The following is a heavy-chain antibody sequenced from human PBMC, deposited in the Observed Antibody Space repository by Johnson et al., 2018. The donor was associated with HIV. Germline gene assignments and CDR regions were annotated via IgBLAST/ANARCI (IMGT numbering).Heavy chain of an antibody. CDR3: ARAVTTASGDAFDI. D-gene: IGHD4-17*01. CDR2: ISYDGSNK. J-gene: IGHJ3*02. CDR1: GFTFSSYA. V-gene: IGHV3-30-3*01. Sequence: QMQLVESGGGVVRPGGSLRLSCAASGFTFSSYAMHWVRQAPGKGLEWVAVISYDGSNKYYADSVKGRFTISRDNAKNSLYLQMNSLTPEDTALYYCARAVTTASGDAFDIWGQGTMVTVSS.